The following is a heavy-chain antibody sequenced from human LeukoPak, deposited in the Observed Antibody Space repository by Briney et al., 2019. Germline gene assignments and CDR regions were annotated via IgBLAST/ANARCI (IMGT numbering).Heavy chain of an antibody. CDR3: AKDRLLWFGESPFDY. D-gene: IGHD3-10*01. Sequence: GGSLRLSCAASGFTFSSSAMSWVRQAPGKGLEWVSAISGSGGSTYYADSVKGRFTISRDNSKNTLYLQMNSLRAEDTAVYYCAKDRLLWFGESPFDYWGQGTLVTVSS. J-gene: IGHJ4*02. CDR1: GFTFSSSA. V-gene: IGHV3-23*01. CDR2: ISGSGGST.